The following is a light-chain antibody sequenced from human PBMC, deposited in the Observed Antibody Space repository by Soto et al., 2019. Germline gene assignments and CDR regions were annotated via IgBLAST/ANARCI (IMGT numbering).Light chain of an antibody. V-gene: IGLV2-14*01. J-gene: IGLJ1*01. CDR1: SSDVGGYNY. Sequence: QSVLTQPASVSGSLGQSITISCTGTSSDVGGYNYVSWYQLHPGKAPQLMIYEVHNRPSGVSDRFSGSKSGDTASLTVSGLQAEDEADYYCYSYAGSHNVFGTGTKLTVL. CDR3: YSYAGSHNV. CDR2: EVH.